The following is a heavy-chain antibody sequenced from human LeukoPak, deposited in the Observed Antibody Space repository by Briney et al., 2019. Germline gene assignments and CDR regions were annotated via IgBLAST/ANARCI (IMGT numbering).Heavy chain of an antibody. J-gene: IGHJ4*02. Sequence: ASVKVSCKASGYTFTSYDINWVRQATGQGLEWMGWMNPNSGNTGYAQKFQGRVTMTRNTSISTAYMELSSLRSEDTAVYYCARGREDSSGYYYLDWGQGTLVTVSS. CDR1: GYTFTSYD. CDR2: MNPNSGNT. D-gene: IGHD3-22*01. V-gene: IGHV1-8*02. CDR3: ARGREDSSGYYYLD.